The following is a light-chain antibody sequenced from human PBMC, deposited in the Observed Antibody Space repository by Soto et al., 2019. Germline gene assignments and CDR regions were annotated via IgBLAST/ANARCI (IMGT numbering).Light chain of an antibody. CDR1: QNITNY. Sequence: DIQMTQSPSSLSASVGDRDTITCQASQNITNYLNWYQQKPGRAPKLLIYDASNLEAGVPSRFRGSGSGTDFTFTIRRLQPEDIATYYCQQYENLPTFGQGTRLEIK. CDR3: QQYENLPT. J-gene: IGKJ5*01. V-gene: IGKV1-33*01. CDR2: DAS.